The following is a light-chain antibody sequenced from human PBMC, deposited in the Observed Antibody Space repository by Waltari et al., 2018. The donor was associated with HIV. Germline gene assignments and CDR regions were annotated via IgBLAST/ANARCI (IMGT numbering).Light chain of an antibody. V-gene: IGLV1-51*01. Sequence: QSVLTQPPSVSAAPGQRVTIYRSTSSSNIGDDFLPSYQLLPGAAPKLVIYDNHSRPSGIPDRFSGSKAGTSATLAITGLQAADEGVYFCGAWSRSLRGAVFGAGTKLTVL. CDR3: GAWSRSLRGAV. J-gene: IGLJ2*01. CDR2: DNH. CDR1: SSNIGDDF.